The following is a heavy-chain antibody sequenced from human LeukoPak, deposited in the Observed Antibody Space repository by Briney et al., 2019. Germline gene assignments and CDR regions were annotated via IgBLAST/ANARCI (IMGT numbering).Heavy chain of an antibody. CDR2: IIPILGIA. D-gene: IGHD4-23*01. CDR3: ARFPGGNSDNWFDP. CDR1: GGTFSSYA. V-gene: IGHV1-69*10. J-gene: IGHJ5*02. Sequence: SVKVSCKASGGTFSSYAISWVRQAPGQGLEWMGGIIPILGIANYAQKFQGRVTITADKSTSTAYMELSSLRSEDTAVYYCARFPGGNSDNWFDPWGQGTLVTVSS.